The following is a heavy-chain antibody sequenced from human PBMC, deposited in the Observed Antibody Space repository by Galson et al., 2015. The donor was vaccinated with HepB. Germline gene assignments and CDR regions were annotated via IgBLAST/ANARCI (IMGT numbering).Heavy chain of an antibody. CDR3: VRGTTAPVY. Sequence: SLRLSCAACGFTFTSYGMSWVRQAPGKGLECVSAISRGGDTSDYADSVKGRFTVSRDSSTNTLYLQMNGLRADDTAIYYCVRGTTAPVYWGQGTLVTVSS. CDR1: GFTFTSYG. CDR2: ISRGGDTS. V-gene: IGHV3-23*01. J-gene: IGHJ1*01. D-gene: IGHD2/OR15-2a*01.